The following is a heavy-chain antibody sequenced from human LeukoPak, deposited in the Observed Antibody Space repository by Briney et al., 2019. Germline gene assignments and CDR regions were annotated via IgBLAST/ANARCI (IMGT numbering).Heavy chain of an antibody. Sequence: GGSLRLSCAASGFTFSSFPMSWVRQAPGKGLEWVSVISGGGVSTYYADSVKGRFTISRDNSKNTLYLQMNSLRAEDTAVYYCARNRPFYYYYMDVWGKGTTVTVSS. V-gene: IGHV3-23*01. D-gene: IGHD1-14*01. CDR3: ARNRPFYYYYMDV. CDR2: ISGGGVST. J-gene: IGHJ6*03. CDR1: GFTFSSFP.